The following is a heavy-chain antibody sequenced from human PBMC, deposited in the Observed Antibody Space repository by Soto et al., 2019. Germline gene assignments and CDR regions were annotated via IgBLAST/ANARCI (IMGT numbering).Heavy chain of an antibody. CDR1: GFTFSSYG. D-gene: IGHD6-6*01. V-gene: IGHV3-30*18. CDR2: ISYDGSNK. Sequence: QVQLVESGGGVVQPGRSLRLSCAASGFTFSSYGMHWVRQAPGKGLEWVAVISYDGSNKYYADSVKGRFTISRDNSKNTLYLQMNSLRAEDTAVYYCAKAPYSSSFPYYYYYGMDVWGQGITVTVSS. J-gene: IGHJ6*02. CDR3: AKAPYSSSFPYYYYYGMDV.